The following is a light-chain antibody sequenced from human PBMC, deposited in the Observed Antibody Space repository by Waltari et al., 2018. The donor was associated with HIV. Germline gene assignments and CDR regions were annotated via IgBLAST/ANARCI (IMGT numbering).Light chain of an antibody. J-gene: IGKJ2*01. CDR2: DAS. CDR3: QPYDNLPYT. V-gene: IGKV1-33*01. CDR1: QDISNY. Sequence: DIQMTQSPSSLSASVGDRVTSTCQASQDISNYLNWYQQKPGKAPKLLIYDASNLETGVPSRFSGSGSGTDFTFTISSLQPEDIATYYCQPYDNLPYTFGQGTKLEIK.